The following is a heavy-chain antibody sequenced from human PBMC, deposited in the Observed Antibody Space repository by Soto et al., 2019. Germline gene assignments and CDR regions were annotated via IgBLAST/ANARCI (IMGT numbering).Heavy chain of an antibody. V-gene: IGHV1-69*01. CDR1: GDTFNTFA. CDR3: ARSPGITGTRASQYAMDV. Sequence: QVQLVQSGAEVKQPGSSVRVSCKSSGDTFNTFAISWVRQAPGQGLEWMGGIIPIFGAPDYAQQFPGRVTISADEPTRTAYLDLRRLRAEDTAVYYCARSPGITGTRASQYAMDVWGQGTTVTVSS. D-gene: IGHD1-20*01. J-gene: IGHJ6*02. CDR2: IIPIFGAP.